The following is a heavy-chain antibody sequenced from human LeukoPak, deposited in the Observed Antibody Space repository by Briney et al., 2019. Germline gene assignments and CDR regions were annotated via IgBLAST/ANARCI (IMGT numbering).Heavy chain of an antibody. D-gene: IGHD5-18*01. Sequence: PGRSLRLSCAASGFTFSSYGMHRVRQAPGKGLEWVAVIWYDGSNKYYADSVKGRFTISRDNSKNTLYLQMNSLRAEDTAVYYCARGYSYGIFDYWGQGTLVTVSS. CDR3: ARGYSYGIFDY. V-gene: IGHV3-33*01. J-gene: IGHJ4*02. CDR2: IWYDGSNK. CDR1: GFTFSSYG.